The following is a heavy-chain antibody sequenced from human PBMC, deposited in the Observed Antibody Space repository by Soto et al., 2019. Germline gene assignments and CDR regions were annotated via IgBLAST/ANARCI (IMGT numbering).Heavy chain of an antibody. Sequence: RSLRLYCAAPGFTLSSFGIHWVRQAPGKGLEWVAVISYDGSHQYYADSVKGRFTISRDNSKNTVFLQMSSLRFEDTAVYYCAKDIVHYYYGMEVWGQGTTVTVYS. CDR1: GFTLSSFG. D-gene: IGHD3-16*02. J-gene: IGHJ6*02. CDR3: AKDIVHYYYGMEV. CDR2: ISYDGSHQ. V-gene: IGHV3-30*18.